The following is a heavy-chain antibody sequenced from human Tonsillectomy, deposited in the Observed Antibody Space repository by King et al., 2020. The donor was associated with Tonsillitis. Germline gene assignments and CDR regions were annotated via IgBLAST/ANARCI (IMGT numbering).Heavy chain of an antibody. V-gene: IGHV3-30*04. J-gene: IGHJ6*02. D-gene: IGHD3-10*01. CDR3: ARDFSSYYHGSGSYLAPFYYYYYGMDV. CDR1: GFTFSSYA. CDR2: ISYDGSNK. Sequence: VQLVESGGGVVQPGRSLRLSCAASGFTFSSYAMHWVRQTPGKGLEWVAVISYDGSNKYYADSVKGRFTFSRDNSKNTLYLQMNSLRAEDTAVYYCARDFSSYYHGSGSYLAPFYYYYYGMDVWGQGTTVTVSS.